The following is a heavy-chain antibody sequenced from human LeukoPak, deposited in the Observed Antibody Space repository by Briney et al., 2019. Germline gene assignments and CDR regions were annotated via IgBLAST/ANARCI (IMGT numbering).Heavy chain of an antibody. CDR3: ARYPVDDSSGYYYVYFDY. D-gene: IGHD3-22*01. CDR2: INPNSGGT. Sequence: ASVKVSCKASGYTFTGYYMHWVRQAPGQGLEWMGWINPNSGGTNYAQKFQGRVTMTRDTSISTAYMELSRLRSDDTAVYYCARYPVDDSSGYYYVYFDYWGQGTLVTVSS. J-gene: IGHJ4*02. V-gene: IGHV1-2*02. CDR1: GYTFTGYY.